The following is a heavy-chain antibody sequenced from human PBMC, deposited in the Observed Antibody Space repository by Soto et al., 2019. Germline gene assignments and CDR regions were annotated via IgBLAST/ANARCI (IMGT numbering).Heavy chain of an antibody. V-gene: IGHV3-23*01. D-gene: IGHD3-16*01. J-gene: IGHJ4*02. CDR1: GFTFRSYE. Sequence: PGGSLRLSCAASGFTFRSYEMNWVRQAPGKGLEWVSLISATGGGTYYADSVKGRFTISRDNSHNTLYLQVHSLTAEDTAVYYCAKDRRAGGNSAFYFDFWGQGAQVTLSS. CDR3: AKDRRAGGNSAFYFDF. CDR2: ISATGGGT.